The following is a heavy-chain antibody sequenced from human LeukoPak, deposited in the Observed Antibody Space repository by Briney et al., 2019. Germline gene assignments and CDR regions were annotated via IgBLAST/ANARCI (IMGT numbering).Heavy chain of an antibody. J-gene: IGHJ4*02. CDR3: AMSSWKSKRDLDY. V-gene: IGHV3-7*05. CDR1: GFTFSSYW. D-gene: IGHD1-1*01. Sequence: PGGSLRLSCAASGFTFSSYWMGRARQAPGKGLEWVANIKHDGSEKYYGDSVKGRFTISRDNARNSLYLQMNSLRAEDTAVYYCAMSSWKSKRDLDYWGQGTLVTVSS. CDR2: IKHDGSEK.